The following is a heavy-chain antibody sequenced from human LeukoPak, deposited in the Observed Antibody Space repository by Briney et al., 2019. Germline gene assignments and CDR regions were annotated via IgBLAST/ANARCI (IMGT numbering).Heavy chain of an antibody. CDR1: VYTFTYG. Sequence: ASVNVSLTGSVYTFTYGVGWVRQAPGPGLEWMGWTNPTNGNTNCAQKLQGRVTMTTDTSTSTAYMGLRSLRSDETAVYYCARDGYFDYWGQGTLVTVSS. V-gene: IGHV1-18*01. CDR3: ARDGYFDY. J-gene: IGHJ4*02. CDR2: TNPTNGNT.